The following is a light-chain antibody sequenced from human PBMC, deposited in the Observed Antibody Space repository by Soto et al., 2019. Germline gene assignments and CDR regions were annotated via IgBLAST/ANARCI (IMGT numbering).Light chain of an antibody. CDR1: SSNIGNNY. CDR2: DNN. V-gene: IGLV1-51*01. J-gene: IGLJ1*01. Sequence: VLTQPPSVSAAPGQKVTISCSGSSSNIGNNYVSWYQQLPGTAPKLLIYDNNKRPSGIPDRFSGSKSGTSATLGITGLQTGDEADYYCGTWDSSLSTYVFGTGTKVTVL. CDR3: GTWDSSLSTYV.